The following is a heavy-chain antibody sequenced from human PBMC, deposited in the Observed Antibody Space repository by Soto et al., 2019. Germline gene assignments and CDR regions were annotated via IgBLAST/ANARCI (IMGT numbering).Heavy chain of an antibody. V-gene: IGHV3-23*01. Sequence: GGSLRLPCAASGFTFTSHGMSWVRQAPGKGLEWVSDISGSGLITYYADSGKGRFTISRDKSKQMLYLQLNSLRAEDTAKYYCAKHGEFSGASGPYYFRSWGQGTLVTVSS. CDR3: AKHGEFSGASGPYYFRS. CDR1: GFTFTSHG. D-gene: IGHD3-10*01. CDR2: ISGSGLIT. J-gene: IGHJ4*02.